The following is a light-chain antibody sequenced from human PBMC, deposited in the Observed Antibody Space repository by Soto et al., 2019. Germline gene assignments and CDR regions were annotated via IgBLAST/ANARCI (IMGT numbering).Light chain of an antibody. CDR2: DVT. CDR1: SSDVGGYNY. Sequence: QSALTQPASVSGSPGQSITISCSGTSSDVGGYNYVSWFQQYPGKAPKLMIYDVTNRPSGVSHRFSASKSGNTASLTISGLQAEDEADYHCSSYTSSTLVVFGGGTKLTVL. CDR3: SSYTSSTLVV. J-gene: IGLJ2*01. V-gene: IGLV2-14*03.